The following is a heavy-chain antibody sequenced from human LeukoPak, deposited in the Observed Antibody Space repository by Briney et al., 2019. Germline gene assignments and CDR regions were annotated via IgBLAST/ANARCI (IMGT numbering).Heavy chain of an antibody. CDR2: ISHDESNE. J-gene: IGHJ4*02. D-gene: IGHD3-10*01. CDR3: VRDISGEKSLDY. V-gene: IGHV3-30*04. Sequence: GGSLRLSCAASGFDFSSYVMHWVRQAPGKGLEWVAVISHDESNEYYADSVTGRFTISRDNSKNTLSLQMNSLRAEDTALYYCVRDISGEKSLDYWGQGTLVTVSS. CDR1: GFDFSSYV.